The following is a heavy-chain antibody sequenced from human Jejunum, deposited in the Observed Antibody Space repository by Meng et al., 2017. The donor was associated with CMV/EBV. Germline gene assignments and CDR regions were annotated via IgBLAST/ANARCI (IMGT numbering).Heavy chain of an antibody. Sequence: TSYWGWIRQPPGRGLEWIASIYYAGRTSYSPSLKSRVTISVDTSKNQFSLSLSSVTAADTAVYYCARDRVHFSDDYYYYGMDVWGLGTTVTVSS. J-gene: IGHJ6*02. CDR1: TSY. D-gene: IGHD1-1*01. CDR3: ARDRVHFSDDYYYYGMDV. CDR2: IYYAGRT. V-gene: IGHV4-39*07.